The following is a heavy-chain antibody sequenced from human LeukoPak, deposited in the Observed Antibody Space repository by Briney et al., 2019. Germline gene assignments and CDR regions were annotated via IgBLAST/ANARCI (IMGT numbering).Heavy chain of an antibody. V-gene: IGHV3-53*01. CDR3: AREATNAYSGSYWAFDI. CDR2: IYSGGST. D-gene: IGHD1-26*01. J-gene: IGHJ3*02. Sequence: GGSLRLSCAASGFTVSSNYMSWVRQAPGKGLEWVSVIYSGGSTYYADSVKGRFTISRDNSKNTLYLQMNSPRAEDTAVYYCAREATNAYSGSYWAFDIWGQGTMVTVSS. CDR1: GFTVSSNY.